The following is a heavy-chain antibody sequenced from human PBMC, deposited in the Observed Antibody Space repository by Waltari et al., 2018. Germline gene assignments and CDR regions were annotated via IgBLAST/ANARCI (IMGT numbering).Heavy chain of an antibody. CDR2: ITGSGTET. CDR3: AKDSAVASVNYFDY. CDR1: GFTFTSYA. Sequence: DVQLLESGGGLVQPGGSLRLSCAASGFTFTSYALSWVRQAPGKGLEWVSGITGSGTETDYTQSVKGRFTISRDNSKNTVYLQMNSLRAEDTALYYCAKDSAVASVNYFDYWGQGALVTVSS. V-gene: IGHV3-23*01. J-gene: IGHJ4*02.